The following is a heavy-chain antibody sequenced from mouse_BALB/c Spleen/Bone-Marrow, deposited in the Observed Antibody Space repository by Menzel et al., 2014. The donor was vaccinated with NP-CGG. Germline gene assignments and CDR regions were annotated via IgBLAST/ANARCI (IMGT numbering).Heavy chain of an antibody. CDR3: ARRYGSSFDY. Sequence: QLQKSGAELVQPGALVKLSCKASGFNIKDYYMHWVIQRPEQGLEWIGWIDPENGNTIYDPKFQGKASITADTSSNTAYLQLSSLTSEDTAVYYCARRYGSSFDYWGQGTTLTVSS. CDR2: IDPENGNT. V-gene: IGHV14-1*02. CDR1: GFNIKDYY. D-gene: IGHD1-1*01. J-gene: IGHJ2*01.